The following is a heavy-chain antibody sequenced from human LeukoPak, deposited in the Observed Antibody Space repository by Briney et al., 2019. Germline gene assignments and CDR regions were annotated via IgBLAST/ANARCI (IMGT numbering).Heavy chain of an antibody. CDR2: VSSSGTTI. D-gene: IGHD6-19*01. CDR3: ARDGAVAGIRNAFDI. V-gene: IGHV3-11*01. J-gene: IGHJ3*02. Sequence: PGGSLRLSCAASGFTFSDYHMTWIRQASGKGLEWVSYVSSSGTTIYNADSVKGRFTISRDNAKNSLYLQMNSLRAEDTAVYYCARDGAVAGIRNAFDIWGQGTMVTVSS. CDR1: GFTFSDYH.